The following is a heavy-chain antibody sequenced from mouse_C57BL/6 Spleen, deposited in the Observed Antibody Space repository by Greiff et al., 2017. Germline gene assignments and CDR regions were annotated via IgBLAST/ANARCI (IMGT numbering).Heavy chain of an antibody. CDR3: AREPTTVVAPFAY. J-gene: IGHJ3*01. V-gene: IGHV14-3*01. D-gene: IGHD1-1*01. Sequence: EVQLVESVAELVRPGASVKLSCTASGFNIKNTYMHWVKQRPEQGLEWIGRIDPANGNTKYAPKFQGKATITADTSSNTAYLQLSSLTSEDTAIYYGAREPTTVVAPFAYWGPGTLVTVSA. CDR1: GFNIKNTY. CDR2: IDPANGNT.